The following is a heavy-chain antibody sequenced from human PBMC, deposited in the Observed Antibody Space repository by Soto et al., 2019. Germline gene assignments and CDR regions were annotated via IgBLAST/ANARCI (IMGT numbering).Heavy chain of an antibody. CDR1: GGSISSGGYY. Sequence: SETLSLTCTVSGGSISSGGYYWSWIRQHPGKGLEWIGYIYYSGSTYYNPSLKSRVTISVDTSKNQFSLKLSSVTAADTAVYYCARDSTVTTDYYYGMDVGGQGTTVTVS. CDR3: ARDSTVTTDYYYGMDV. V-gene: IGHV4-31*03. J-gene: IGHJ6*02. CDR2: IYYSGST. D-gene: IGHD4-4*01.